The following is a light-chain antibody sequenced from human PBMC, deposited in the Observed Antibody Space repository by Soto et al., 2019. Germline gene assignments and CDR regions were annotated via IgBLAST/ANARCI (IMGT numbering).Light chain of an antibody. J-gene: IGKJ2*01. Sequence: DIQLTQSPSFLSASVGDRVTITCRASQGIGSYLAWYQQRPGKAPKLLIYAASNLQSGVPSRFSGSGSGTEFTLTISSLQPEDFATFYCQQLNSYPRTFGQGTKLEIK. CDR3: QQLNSYPRT. V-gene: IGKV1-9*01. CDR2: AAS. CDR1: QGIGSY.